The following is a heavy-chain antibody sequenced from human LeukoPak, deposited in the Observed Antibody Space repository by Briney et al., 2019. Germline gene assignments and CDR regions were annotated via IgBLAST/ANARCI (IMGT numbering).Heavy chain of an antibody. CDR2: IIPIFGTA. V-gene: IGHV1-69*13. J-gene: IGHJ4*02. CDR3: ARLGGDFWSGFDY. Sequence: EASVKVSCKASGGTFSSHAISWVRQAPGQGLEWMGGIIPIFGTANYAQKFQGRVTITADESTSTAYMELSSLRSEDTAVYYCARLGGDFWSGFDYWGQGTLVTVSS. CDR1: GGTFSSHA. D-gene: IGHD3-3*01.